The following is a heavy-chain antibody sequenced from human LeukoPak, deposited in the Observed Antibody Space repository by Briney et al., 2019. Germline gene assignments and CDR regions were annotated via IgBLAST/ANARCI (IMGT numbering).Heavy chain of an antibody. V-gene: IGHV3-66*02. CDR2: IYSGGST. Sequence: GGSLRLSCAASGFTVSGNYMSWVRQAPGKGLEWVSVIYSGGSTYYADSVKGRFTISRDNSKNTLYLQMNSLRAEDTAVYYCAKDGLWFGELAYYFDYWGQGTLVTVSS. D-gene: IGHD3-10*01. J-gene: IGHJ4*02. CDR1: GFTVSGNY. CDR3: AKDGLWFGELAYYFDY.